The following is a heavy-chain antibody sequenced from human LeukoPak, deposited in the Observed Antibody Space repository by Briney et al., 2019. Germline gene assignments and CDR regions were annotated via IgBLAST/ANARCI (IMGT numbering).Heavy chain of an antibody. CDR3: HTYYDFWSGDFDY. CDR2: IHHSGRT. V-gene: IGHV4-39*07. CDR1: GGSISSSSYY. Sequence: KPSETLSLTCTVSGGSISSSSYYWGWIRQPPGKGLEWIGSIHHSGRTYYNPSLKSRVTISVDTSKNQFSLKLSSVTAADTAVYYCHTYYDFWSGDFDYWGQGTLVTVSS. D-gene: IGHD3-3*01. J-gene: IGHJ4*02.